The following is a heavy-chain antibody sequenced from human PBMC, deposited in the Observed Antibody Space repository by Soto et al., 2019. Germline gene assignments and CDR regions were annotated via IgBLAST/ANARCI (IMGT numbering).Heavy chain of an antibody. CDR1: GFTFNNYA. Sequence: SGGSLRLSCAASGFTFNNYAMNWVRQAPGKGLEWVSAISGSGGSAYYADSVQGRFIISRDNSKNTLYLQMNSLRAEDAAIYYCVREGSGRYSRGSFDFWGRGTMVTVSS. V-gene: IGHV3-23*01. CDR2: ISGSGGSA. J-gene: IGHJ3*01. D-gene: IGHD6-25*01. CDR3: VREGSGRYSRGSFDF.